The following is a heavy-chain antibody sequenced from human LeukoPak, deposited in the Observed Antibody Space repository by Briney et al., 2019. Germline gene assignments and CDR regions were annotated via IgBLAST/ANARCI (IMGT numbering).Heavy chain of an antibody. J-gene: IGHJ6*02. Sequence: GASVKVSCKASGYTFTGYYMHWVRQAPGQGLEWMGIINPSGGSTSYAQKFQGRVTMTRDTSTSTVYMELSSLRSEDTAVYYCARATTVTTSYYYGMDVWGQGTTVTVSS. CDR3: ARATTVTTSYYYGMDV. D-gene: IGHD4-17*01. CDR1: GYTFTGYY. V-gene: IGHV1-46*01. CDR2: INPSGGST.